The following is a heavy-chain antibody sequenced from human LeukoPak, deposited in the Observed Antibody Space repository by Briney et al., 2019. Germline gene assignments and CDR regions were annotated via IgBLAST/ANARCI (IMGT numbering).Heavy chain of an antibody. CDR2: IYYSGST. V-gene: IGHV4-59*01. Sequence: SETLSLTCTVSGGSICSYYWSWIRQPPGKGLEWIGYIYYSGSTNYNPSLKSRVTISVDTSKNQFSLKLSSVTAADTAVYYCARVGQWPPFFDYWGQGTLVTVSS. D-gene: IGHD6-19*01. CDR1: GGSICSYY. CDR3: ARVGQWPPFFDY. J-gene: IGHJ4*02.